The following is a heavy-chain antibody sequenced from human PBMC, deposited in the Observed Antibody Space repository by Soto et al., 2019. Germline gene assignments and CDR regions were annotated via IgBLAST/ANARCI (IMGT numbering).Heavy chain of an antibody. Sequence: QVQIQQWGAGVLKPSETLSLTCAVNGGSFSGYIWTWIRQTPGKGLQWIGQINHSGSAVYNPSLKPRVTISVMSNTRFSLELSSVTAADTAVYFCARGLSSASPYSGGWYYFDSWGQGATVTVSS. D-gene: IGHD3-10*01. J-gene: IGHJ4*02. V-gene: IGHV4-34*01. CDR2: INHSGSA. CDR1: GGSFSGYI. CDR3: ARGLSSASPYSGGWYYFDS.